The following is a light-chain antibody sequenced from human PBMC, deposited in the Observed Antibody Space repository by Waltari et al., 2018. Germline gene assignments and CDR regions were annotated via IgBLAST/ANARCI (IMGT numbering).Light chain of an antibody. CDR1: QSISSY. CDR2: VSS. Sequence: DIQMTQSPSSLSASVGDRVTITCRASQSISSYLNWYQQKPGTAPKLLLYVSSTLQSGVPAWFSGSGSGTDFALTISSLQPEDFATYYYQQSYRTPRTFGQGTWVEIK. J-gene: IGKJ1*01. V-gene: IGKV1-39*01. CDR3: QQSYRTPRT.